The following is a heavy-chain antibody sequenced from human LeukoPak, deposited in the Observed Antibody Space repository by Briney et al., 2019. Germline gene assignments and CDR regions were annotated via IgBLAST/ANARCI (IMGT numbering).Heavy chain of an antibody. CDR3: ARGVVVPAQPRKQLNWFDP. CDR2: ISSSGSTI. CDR1: GFTFSSYE. Sequence: GGSLRLSCAASGFTFSSYEMNWVRQAPGKGLEWVSYISSSGSTIYYADSVKGRFTISRDNAKNSLYLQMNSLRAEDTAVYYCARGVVVPAQPRKQLNWFDPWGQGTLVTVSS. D-gene: IGHD2-15*01. V-gene: IGHV3-48*03. J-gene: IGHJ5*02.